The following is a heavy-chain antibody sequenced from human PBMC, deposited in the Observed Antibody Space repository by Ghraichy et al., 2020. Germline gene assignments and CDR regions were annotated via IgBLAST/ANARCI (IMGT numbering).Heavy chain of an antibody. CDR1: GFTFSDNY. Sequence: GGSLRLSCAASGFTFSDNYMSWIRQAPGKGLEWVSYISSSGSTIYYADSVKGRFTISRDNAKKSLSLQMNSLRAEDTAMYYCAELHDYSIAYWGQGSLVTVSS. V-gene: IGHV3-11*01. CDR3: AELHDYSIAY. J-gene: IGHJ4*02. D-gene: IGHD4-11*01. CDR2: ISSSGSTI.